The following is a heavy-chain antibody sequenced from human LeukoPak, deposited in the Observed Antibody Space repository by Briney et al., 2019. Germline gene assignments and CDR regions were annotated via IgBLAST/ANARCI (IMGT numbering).Heavy chain of an antibody. J-gene: IGHJ3*02. Sequence: GGSPRLSCAASGFTFSSYAMHWVRQAPGKGLEWVAVISYDGSNKYYADSVKGRFTISRDNSKNTLYLQMNSLRAEDTAVYYCARETDIVVVPAAMGAFDIWGQGTMVTVSS. D-gene: IGHD2-2*01. V-gene: IGHV3-30*01. CDR3: ARETDIVVVPAAMGAFDI. CDR2: ISYDGSNK. CDR1: GFTFSSYA.